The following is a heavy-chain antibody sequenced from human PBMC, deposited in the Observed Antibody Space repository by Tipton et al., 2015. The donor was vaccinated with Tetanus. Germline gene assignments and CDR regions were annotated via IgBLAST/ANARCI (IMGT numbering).Heavy chain of an antibody. D-gene: IGHD6-19*01. J-gene: IGHJ5*02. CDR2: ISSSGST. CDR1: GGSLRSGDHY. Sequence: TLSLTCSVSGGSLRSGDHYWSWIRQPPGKGLEWLAYISSSGSTNSNYSLKSRITISRDTSKNQFSLKLTSVTAADTAVYYCAFLPKHWLVPSFDPWGQGTLVTVSS. V-gene: IGHV4-61*08. CDR3: AFLPKHWLVPSFDP.